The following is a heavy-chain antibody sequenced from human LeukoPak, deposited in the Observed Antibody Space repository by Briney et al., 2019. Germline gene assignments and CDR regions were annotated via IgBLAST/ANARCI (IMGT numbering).Heavy chain of an antibody. CDR3: AMSGYSSSWYVDY. D-gene: IGHD6-13*01. Sequence: SETLSLTCTVSGGSISSGSYYWSRIRQPAGKGLEWIGRIYTSGSTNYNPSLKSRVTISVDTSKNQFSLKLSSVTAADTAVYYCAMSGYSSSWYVDYWGQGTLVTVSS. V-gene: IGHV4-61*02. J-gene: IGHJ4*02. CDR2: IYTSGST. CDR1: GGSISSGSYY.